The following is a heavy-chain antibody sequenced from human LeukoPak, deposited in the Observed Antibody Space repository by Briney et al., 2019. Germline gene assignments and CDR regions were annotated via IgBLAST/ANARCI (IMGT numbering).Heavy chain of an antibody. CDR1: GFTFSSYE. V-gene: IGHV3-48*03. CDR3: AAFTYYNILTGFKAGSADY. D-gene: IGHD3-9*01. Sequence: SGGSLRLSCAASGFTFSSYEMNWVRQAPGKGLEWVSYISSSGSTIYYADSVKGRFTISRDNAKNSLYLQMNSLRIEDTAVYFCAAFTYYNILTGFKAGSADYWGQGTLVTVSS. CDR2: ISSSGSTI. J-gene: IGHJ4*02.